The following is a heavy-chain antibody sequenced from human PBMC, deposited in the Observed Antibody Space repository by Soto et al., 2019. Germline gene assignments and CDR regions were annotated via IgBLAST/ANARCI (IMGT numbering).Heavy chain of an antibody. Sequence: SAKVSCKASGGTFSSYAISWVRQAPGQGLEWMGGIIPIFGTANYAQKFQGRVTITADESTSTAYMELSSLRSEDTAVYYCARAKHYYDSSGYYFDYWGQGTLVTVSS. CDR3: ARAKHYYDSSGYYFDY. J-gene: IGHJ4*02. CDR2: IIPIFGTA. D-gene: IGHD3-22*01. CDR1: GGTFSSYA. V-gene: IGHV1-69*13.